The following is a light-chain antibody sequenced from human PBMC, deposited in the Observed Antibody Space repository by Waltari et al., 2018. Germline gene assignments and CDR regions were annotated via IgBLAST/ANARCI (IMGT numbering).Light chain of an antibody. Sequence: DIQMTQSPSSLSASVRDRVTITCQASQDISKYLSWYQQKPGNAPKLLIYGASNLETWVPSRFSGSGSRTDFTFTISSLQPEDVATYYCQQYDNLPVTFGQGTKVEIK. J-gene: IGKJ1*01. CDR3: QQYDNLPVT. V-gene: IGKV1-33*01. CDR2: GAS. CDR1: QDISKY.